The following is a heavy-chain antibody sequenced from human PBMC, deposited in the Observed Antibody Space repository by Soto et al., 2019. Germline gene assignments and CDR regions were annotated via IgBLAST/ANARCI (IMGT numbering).Heavy chain of an antibody. CDR3: AREYLGVYYYYGMDV. CDR2: IIPIFGTA. CDR1: GGTFSSYA. Sequence: ASVKVSCKASGGTFSSYAISWVRQAPGQGLEWMGGIIPIFGTANYAQKFQGRVTITADESTSTAYMELSSLRSEDTAVYYCAREYLGVYYYYGMDVWGQGTTVTVSS. V-gene: IGHV1-69*13. J-gene: IGHJ6*02.